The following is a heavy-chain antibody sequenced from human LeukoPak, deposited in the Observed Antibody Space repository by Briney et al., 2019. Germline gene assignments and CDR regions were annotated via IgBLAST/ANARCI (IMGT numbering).Heavy chain of an antibody. CDR1: GFTFSGYA. V-gene: IGHV3-23*01. D-gene: IGHD4-17*01. J-gene: IGHJ5*02. CDR3: AREYGANWFDP. Sequence: GGSLRLSCAASGFTFSGYAMNWVRQAPGKGLEWVSGISGSGGSTFYADSVKGRFTISRDISKNTLYLQMNSLRAEDTAVYYCAREYGANWFDPWGQGTLVTVSS. CDR2: ISGSGGST.